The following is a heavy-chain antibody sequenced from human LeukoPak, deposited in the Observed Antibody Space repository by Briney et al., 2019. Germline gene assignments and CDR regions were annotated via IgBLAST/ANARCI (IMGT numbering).Heavy chain of an antibody. Sequence: TGGSLRLSCAASGFTFSSYGMHWVRQAPGKGLEWVAFIRYDGRNKYYADSVKGRFTISRDNSKNTLRLQMNSLRAEDTAVYYCAKEIWPTVTTPGHTHFDYWGQGTLVTVSS. CDR1: GFTFSSYG. CDR2: IRYDGRNK. D-gene: IGHD4-17*01. J-gene: IGHJ4*02. CDR3: AKEIWPTVTTPGHTHFDY. V-gene: IGHV3-30*02.